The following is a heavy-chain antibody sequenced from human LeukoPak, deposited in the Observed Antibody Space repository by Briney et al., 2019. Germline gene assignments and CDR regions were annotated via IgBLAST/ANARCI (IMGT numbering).Heavy chain of an antibody. V-gene: IGHV1-69*06. CDR1: GGTFSSYA. D-gene: IGHD6-19*01. J-gene: IGHJ4*02. CDR2: IIPIFGTA. CDR3: ASSNGYSSGWYLPITDY. Sequence: SVKVSCKASGGTFSSYAISWVRQAPGQGLEWMGGIIPIFGTANYAQKFQGRVTITADKSTSTAYMEQSSLRSEDTAVYYCASSNGYSSGWYLPITDYWGQGTLVTVSS.